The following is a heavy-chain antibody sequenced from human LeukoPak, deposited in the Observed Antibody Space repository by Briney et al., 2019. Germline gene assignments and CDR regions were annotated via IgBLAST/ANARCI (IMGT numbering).Heavy chain of an antibody. CDR3: SKDKGWVRLGYNFDY. CDR1: GFTFVDYA. J-gene: IGHJ4*02. Sequence: GRSLRLSGAASGFTFVDYAMHWVRQAPGKGLEWVSRIRWNSGSIGYADSVKGRFTISRDNAKNSLYLQMNSIRAEDTALYYCSKDKGWVRLGYNFDYWGQGTLVTVSS. CDR2: IRWNSGSI. V-gene: IGHV3-9*01. D-gene: IGHD5-12*01.